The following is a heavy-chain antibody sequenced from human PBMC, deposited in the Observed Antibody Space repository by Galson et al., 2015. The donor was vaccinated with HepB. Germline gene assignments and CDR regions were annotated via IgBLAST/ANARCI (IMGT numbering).Heavy chain of an antibody. CDR1: GSALSDFA. J-gene: IGHJ4*02. D-gene: IGHD3-22*01. CDR2: FDPEDGET. Sequence: SVKVSCKVSGSALSDFALHWVRQAPGKGPEWMGGFDPEDGETNYAQKFQGRVTMTEDTSTDTAYMELSSLRSEDTALYFCAIAGDYYDNSAFDYWGQGGVVTVSP. CDR3: AIAGDYYDNSAFDY. V-gene: IGHV1-24*01.